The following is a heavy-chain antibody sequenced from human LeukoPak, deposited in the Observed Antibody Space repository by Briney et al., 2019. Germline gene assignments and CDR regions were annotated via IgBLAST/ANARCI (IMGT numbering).Heavy chain of an antibody. CDR2: ISGSGGST. D-gene: IGHD3-22*01. CDR3: AKTLTYYYDSSGYHDAFDI. CDR1: GFTFSSYG. V-gene: IGHV3-23*01. J-gene: IGHJ3*02. Sequence: GGSLRLSCAAPGFTFSSYGMSWVRQAPGKGLEWVSAISGSGGSTYYADSVKGRFTISRDNSKNTRYLQMNSLRAEDTAVYYCAKTLTYYYDSSGYHDAFDIWGQGTMVTVSS.